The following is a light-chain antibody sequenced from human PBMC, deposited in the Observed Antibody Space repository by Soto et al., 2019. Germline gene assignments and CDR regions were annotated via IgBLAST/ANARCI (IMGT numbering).Light chain of an antibody. CDR2: DAS. CDR3: HQYAVSPLT. J-gene: IGKJ4*01. V-gene: IGKV3-20*01. Sequence: EIVLTQSPGTLSLSPGESATLSCRASQSVDRNSLAWFQHKPDQAPRLLIYDASNRATGVPDRFSGSGSGTDFTLSVTRLEPEDFAVYYCHQYAVSPLTFGGGTTVEIK. CDR1: QSVDRNS.